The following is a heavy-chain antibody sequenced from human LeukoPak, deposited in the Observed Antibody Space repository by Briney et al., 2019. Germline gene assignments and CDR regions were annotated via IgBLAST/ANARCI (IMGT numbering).Heavy chain of an antibody. Sequence: ASVKVSCKASGGTFSSYAISWVRQAPGQGLEWMGRIIPIFGIANYAQKLQGRVTITADKSTSTAYMELSSLRSEDTAVYYCARDSGADTAMVLNWFDPWGQGNLVTVSS. V-gene: IGHV1-69*04. CDR2: IIPIFGIA. CDR1: GGTFSSYA. D-gene: IGHD5-18*01. J-gene: IGHJ5*02. CDR3: ARDSGADTAMVLNWFDP.